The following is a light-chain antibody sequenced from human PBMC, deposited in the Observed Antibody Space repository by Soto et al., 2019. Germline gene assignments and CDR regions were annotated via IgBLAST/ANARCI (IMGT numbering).Light chain of an antibody. Sequence: EIVLTQSPGTLSLSPGERATLPCRASQSVSSRYLAWYQQTLGQAPRLLIYGASTRATGIPDRFNGSGSGTDFTLTISRLQPEAFAVYHCQQYGSAPGSVTFGGGTKVDIK. V-gene: IGKV3-20*01. CDR1: QSVSSRY. J-gene: IGKJ3*01. CDR3: QQYGSAPGSVT. CDR2: GAS.